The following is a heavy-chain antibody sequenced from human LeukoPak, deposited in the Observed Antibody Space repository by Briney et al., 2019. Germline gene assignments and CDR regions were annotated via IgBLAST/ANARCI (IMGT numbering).Heavy chain of an antibody. D-gene: IGHD3-10*01. CDR1: GFTFNTYS. V-gene: IGHV3-21*01. CDR3: AREDSYYYGSGSYPFDY. CDR2: ISSSSSYI. Sequence: GESLRLSCAGFGFTFNTYSMNWVRQAPGKGLEWVSSISSSSSYIYYADSVKGRFTISRDNAKNSLYLQMNSLRAEDTAVYYCAREDSYYYGSGSYPFDYWGQGTLVTVSS. J-gene: IGHJ4*02.